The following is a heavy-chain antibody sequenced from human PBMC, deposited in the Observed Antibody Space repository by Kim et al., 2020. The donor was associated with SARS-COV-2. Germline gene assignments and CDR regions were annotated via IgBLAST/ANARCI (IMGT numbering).Heavy chain of an antibody. CDR3: ARIIFRGRGGRIAVAGSIDY. D-gene: IGHD6-19*01. J-gene: IGHJ4*02. CDR1: GFSLSTSGMC. CDR2: IDWDDDK. V-gene: IGHV2-70*01. Sequence: SGPTLVKPTQTLTLTCTFSGFSLSTSGMCVSWIRQPPGKALEWLALIDWDDDKYYSTSLKTRLTISKDTSKNQVVLTMTNMDPVDTATYYCARIIFRGRGGRIAVAGSIDYWGQGTLVTVSS.